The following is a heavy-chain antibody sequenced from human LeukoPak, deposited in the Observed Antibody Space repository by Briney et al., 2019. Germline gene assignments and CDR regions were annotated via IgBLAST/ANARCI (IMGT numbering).Heavy chain of an antibody. Sequence: SETLSLTCTVSGVSISSNSYYWGWLRQPPGKGLEWIGGMYYSGGAYYIPSLKSRVTISVETSKNQFTLKVNSVTGADTAVYYCARSPPTNAFDIWGQGTMVTVS. J-gene: IGHJ3*02. V-gene: IGHV4-39*06. CDR2: MYYSGGA. D-gene: IGHD1-1*01. CDR1: GVSISSNSYY. CDR3: ARSPPTNAFDI.